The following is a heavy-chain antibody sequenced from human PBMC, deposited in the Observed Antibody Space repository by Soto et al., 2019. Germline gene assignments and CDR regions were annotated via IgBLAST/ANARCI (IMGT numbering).Heavy chain of an antibody. CDR1: GYTFTSYS. Sequence: GASVKVSCKASGYTFTSYSIHWVRQAPGQGLEWMGIINPNGGVTTYAQKFRAGFTMTRDTSTSTVYMELSSLRSEDSAVYYCATSVNSAMAFDYWGQGTLVTVSS. J-gene: IGHJ4*02. CDR2: INPNGGVT. D-gene: IGHD5-18*01. V-gene: IGHV1-46*01. CDR3: ATSVNSAMAFDY.